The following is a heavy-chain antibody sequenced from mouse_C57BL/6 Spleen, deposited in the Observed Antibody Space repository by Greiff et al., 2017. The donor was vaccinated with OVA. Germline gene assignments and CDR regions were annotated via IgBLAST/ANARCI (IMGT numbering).Heavy chain of an antibody. D-gene: IGHD1-1*01. CDR2: INPYNGGT. Sequence: EVQGVESGPVLVKPGASVKMSCKASGYTFTDYYMNWVKQSHGKSLEWIGVINPYNGGTSYNQKFKGKATLTVDKSSSTAYMELNSLTSEDSAVYYCATVVGDYYAMDYWGQGTSVTVSS. J-gene: IGHJ4*01. V-gene: IGHV1-19*01. CDR1: GYTFTDYY. CDR3: ATVVGDYYAMDY.